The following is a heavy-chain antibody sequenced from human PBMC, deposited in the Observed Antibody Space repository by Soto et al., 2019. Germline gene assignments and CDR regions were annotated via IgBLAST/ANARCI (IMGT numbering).Heavy chain of an antibody. CDR3: ARGGHVVVVTAALDY. D-gene: IGHD2-21*02. J-gene: IGHJ4*02. V-gene: IGHV1-46*01. Sequence: GASVKVSCKASGDTFTDYYIHWVRQAPGQGLEWMGTVNPSGGHTTYAQHFLGRVTMTRDTSTSTLYTELTSLTSDDTAIYYCARGGHVVVVTAALDYWGQGTLVTVSS. CDR1: GDTFTDYY. CDR2: VNPSGGHT.